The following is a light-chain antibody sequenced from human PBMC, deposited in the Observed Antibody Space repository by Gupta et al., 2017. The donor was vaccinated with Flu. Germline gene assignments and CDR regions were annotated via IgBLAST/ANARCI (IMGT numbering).Light chain of an antibody. Sequence: QSVLTQPPAVSGAPRQRVTISCTGSSSNIGAGYDVHWYQQLTGTATKLLTYGNINRPSGVTDRFSGSKSGTSASLAITGLQAEDEADYYCQSYDSRLSGPVFGGGTKLTVL. V-gene: IGLV1-40*01. J-gene: IGLJ2*01. CDR2: GNI. CDR3: QSYDSRLSGPV. CDR1: SSNIGAGYD.